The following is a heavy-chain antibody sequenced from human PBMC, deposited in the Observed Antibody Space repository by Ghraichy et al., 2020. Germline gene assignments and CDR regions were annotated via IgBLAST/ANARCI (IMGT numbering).Heavy chain of an antibody. J-gene: IGHJ4*02. Sequence: GGSLRLSCAASGFTFSSYAMHWVRQAPGKGLEWVAVISYDGSNKYYADSVKGRFTISRDNSKNTLYLQMNSLRAEDTAVYYCARDQEPPVYDFWSGYYALDYWGQGTLVTVSS. CDR2: ISYDGSNK. D-gene: IGHD3-3*01. V-gene: IGHV3-30*04. CDR1: GFTFSSYA. CDR3: ARDQEPPVYDFWSGYYALDY.